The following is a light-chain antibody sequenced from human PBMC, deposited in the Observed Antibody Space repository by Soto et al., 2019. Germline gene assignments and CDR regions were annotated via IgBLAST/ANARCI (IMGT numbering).Light chain of an antibody. CDR2: DAS. V-gene: IGKV1-5*01. Sequence: DIQMTQSPSTLSATAGDRVTITCRASQIISSWLAWYQHKPGKAPKLLIYDASNLDSGVPSRFSGSGSGTEFSLTISKLQPDDCATYYCQQYENYWTFGQGTRVEI. CDR3: QQYENYWT. J-gene: IGKJ1*01. CDR1: QIISSW.